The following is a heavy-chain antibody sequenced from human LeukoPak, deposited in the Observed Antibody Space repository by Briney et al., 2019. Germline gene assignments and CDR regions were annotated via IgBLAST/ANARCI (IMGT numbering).Heavy chain of an antibody. CDR3: ARHGGGRRITMVRGPRYYFDY. CDR2: INHSGST. D-gene: IGHD3-10*01. CDR1: GGSFSGYY. V-gene: IGHV4-34*01. J-gene: IGHJ4*02. Sequence: SETLSLTCAVYGGSFSGYYWSWIRQPPGKGLEWIGEINHSGSTNYNPSLKSRVTISVDTSKNQFSLKLSSVTAADTAVYYCARHGGGRRITMVRGPRYYFDYWGQGTLVTVSS.